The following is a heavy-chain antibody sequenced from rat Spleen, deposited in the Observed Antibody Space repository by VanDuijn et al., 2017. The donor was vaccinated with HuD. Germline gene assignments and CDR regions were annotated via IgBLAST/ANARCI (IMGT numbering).Heavy chain of an antibody. CDR1: GFTYSNYV. D-gene: IGHD1-7*01. V-gene: IGHV5S13*01. CDR3: AKALWVYCFDY. J-gene: IGHJ2*01. CDR2: ITSGGVNS. Sequence: EVLLVESGGGLVQPGRSLKLSCAASGFTYSNYVMAWVRQAPAKGLEWVASITSGGVNSYHRDSVKGRFTISRDNAKNTLSLQMDSLRSEDTATYYCAKALWVYCFDYWGQGVMVTVSS.